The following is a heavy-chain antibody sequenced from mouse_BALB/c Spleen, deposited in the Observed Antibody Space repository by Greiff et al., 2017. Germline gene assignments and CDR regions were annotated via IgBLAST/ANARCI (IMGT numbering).Heavy chain of an antibody. D-gene: IGHD4-1*01. J-gene: IGHJ2*01. CDR2: ISYDGSN. CDR3: ARGGAGTPYFDY. CDR1: GYSITSGYY. V-gene: IGHV3-6*02. Sequence: ESGPGLVKPSQSLSLTCSVTGYSITSGYYWNWIRQFPGNKLEWMGYISYDGSNNYNPSLKNRISITRDTSKNQFFLKLNSVTTEDTATYYCARGGAGTPYFDYWGQGTTLTVAS.